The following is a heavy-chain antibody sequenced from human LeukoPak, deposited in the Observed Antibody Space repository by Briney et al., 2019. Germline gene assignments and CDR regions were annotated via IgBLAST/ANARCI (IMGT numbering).Heavy chain of an antibody. D-gene: IGHD3-22*01. V-gene: IGHV1-2*02. CDR1: GYTFTSYD. Sequence: ASVKVSCKASGYTFTSYDINWVRQATGQGLEWMGWMNPNSGGTNYAQKFQGRVTMTRDTSISTAYMELSRLRSDDTAVYYCARDFHKYYYDSSGYSPWGQGTLVTVSS. CDR3: ARDFHKYYYDSSGYSP. CDR2: MNPNSGGT. J-gene: IGHJ5*02.